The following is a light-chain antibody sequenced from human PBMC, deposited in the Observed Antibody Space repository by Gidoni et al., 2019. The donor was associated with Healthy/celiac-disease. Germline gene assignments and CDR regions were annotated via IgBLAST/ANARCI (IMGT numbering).Light chain of an antibody. CDR2: AAS. J-gene: IGKJ3*01. CDR3: QQSYSTPLFT. CDR1: QSISSY. Sequence: DIQMTQSPSSLSASVGDRVTITCRASQSISSYLNWYQQKPGKAPKLLIYAASSLQSGVPSSVSGSGSGTDFTLTISSLQPEDFATYYCQQSYSTPLFTFXPXTKVDIK. V-gene: IGKV1-39*01.